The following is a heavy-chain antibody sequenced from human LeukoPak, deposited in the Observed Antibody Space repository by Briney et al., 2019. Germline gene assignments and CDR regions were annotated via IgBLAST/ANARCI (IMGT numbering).Heavy chain of an antibody. V-gene: IGHV4-39*01. CDR1: GGSISRSSYY. CDR3: ARRKAREAAGWFDP. D-gene: IGHD2-15*01. Sequence: PSETLSLTCTVSGGSISRSSYYWGWIRQPPGKGRGWIGSIYYSGSTHYNPSLKSRVTISVDTSKNQFSLKLSSVTAADTAVYYCARRKAREAAGWFDPWGQGTLVTVSP. J-gene: IGHJ5*02. CDR2: IYYSGST.